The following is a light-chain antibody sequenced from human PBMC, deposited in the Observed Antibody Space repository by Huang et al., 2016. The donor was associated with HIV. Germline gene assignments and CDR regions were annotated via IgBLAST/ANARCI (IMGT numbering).Light chain of an antibody. CDR1: QGISNT. J-gene: IGKJ4*01. Sequence: QLTQSPSSLSASVGDRVTITFRASQGISNTLAWYQQKPGKAPKLLIYGASSLQTGAPSRFSGRGSGTDFTLTISSLQPEDCATYYCQQFNHYPLTFGGGTKVEIE. CDR3: QQFNHYPLT. V-gene: IGKV1D-13*01. CDR2: GAS.